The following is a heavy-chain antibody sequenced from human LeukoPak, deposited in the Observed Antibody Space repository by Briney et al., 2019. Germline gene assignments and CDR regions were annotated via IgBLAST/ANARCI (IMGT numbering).Heavy chain of an antibody. D-gene: IGHD4-17*01. Sequence: SGPALVKPTQTLTLTCTFSGFSLSTSGMRVSWIRQPPGKALEWLARIDWDDAKFYSTSLKPRLTISKHTSTTPLVLTMTNIEPVDTATYYSALNTVTPHNVELDTWGQGNLVTVSS. CDR1: GFSLSTSGMR. CDR2: IDWDDAK. CDR3: ALNTVTPHNVELDT. V-gene: IGHV2-70*04. J-gene: IGHJ5*02.